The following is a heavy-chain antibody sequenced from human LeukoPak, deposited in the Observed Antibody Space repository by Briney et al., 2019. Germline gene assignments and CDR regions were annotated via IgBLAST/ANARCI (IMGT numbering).Heavy chain of an antibody. D-gene: IGHD2-15*01. CDR3: TRGANCSGGSCYTPKH. CDR1: GFTFSDYR. V-gene: IGHV3-21*01. CDR2: ISSGSSHI. J-gene: IGHJ1*01. Sequence: GGSLRLSCAASGFTFSDYRMNWVRQAPGEGLEWVSSISSGSSHIYYADSVKGRFTISRDNAKDLLYLQMNSLRDEDTAVYYCTRGANCSGGSCYTPKHWGQGTLVGVSS.